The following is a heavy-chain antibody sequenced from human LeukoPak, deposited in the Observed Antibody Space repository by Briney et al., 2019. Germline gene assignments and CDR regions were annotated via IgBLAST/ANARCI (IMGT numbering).Heavy chain of an antibody. CDR1: GFTFSSYA. D-gene: IGHD4/OR15-4a*01. V-gene: IGHV3-30*04. CDR3: ARANGAFDI. J-gene: IGHJ3*02. CDR2: ISNDGSNK. Sequence: GGSLRLSCAASGFTFSSYAMHWVRQAPGKGLEWVAVISNDGSNKYYADSVKGRFTISRDNSKNTLYLQMNSLRAEDTAVYYCARANGAFDIWGQGTMVTVSS.